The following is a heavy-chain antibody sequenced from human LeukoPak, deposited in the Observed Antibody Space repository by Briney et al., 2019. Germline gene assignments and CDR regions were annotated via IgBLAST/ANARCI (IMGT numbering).Heavy chain of an antibody. Sequence: GASVKVSCKASGGTFNSYAITWVRQAPGQGLEWMGGIIPMFAPARYAQNFQGRVTITTDESTGTAYMELSSLKSEDTAVYYCARGAHSGSYSSWFHPWGQGTLVTVSS. J-gene: IGHJ5*02. CDR1: GGTFNSYA. V-gene: IGHV1-69*05. CDR3: ARGAHSGSYSSWFHP. CDR2: IIPMFAPA. D-gene: IGHD3-10*01.